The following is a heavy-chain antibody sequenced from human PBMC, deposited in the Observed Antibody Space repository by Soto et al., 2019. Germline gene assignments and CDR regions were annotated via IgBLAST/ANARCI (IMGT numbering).Heavy chain of an antibody. Sequence: SETLSLTCTVSGCSISSSSYYWGWIRQPPGKGLEWIGSIYYSGSTYYNPSLKSRVTISVDTSKNQFSLKLSSVTAADTAVYYCARYYDFWSGSPDAFDYWGQGTLVTVSS. CDR2: IYYSGST. CDR3: ARYYDFWSGSPDAFDY. J-gene: IGHJ4*02. CDR1: GCSISSSSYY. D-gene: IGHD3-3*01. V-gene: IGHV4-39*01.